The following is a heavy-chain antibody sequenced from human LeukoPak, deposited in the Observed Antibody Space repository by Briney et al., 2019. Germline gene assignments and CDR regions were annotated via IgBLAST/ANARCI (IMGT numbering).Heavy chain of an antibody. CDR3: ARQIASAGTAGFDF. J-gene: IGHJ4*02. V-gene: IGHV4-39*07. CDR2: IYYSGST. D-gene: IGHD6-13*01. Sequence: SETLSLTCAISGGSISGTPYYWGWIRQPPGKGLEWIGSIYYSGSTYYNPSLKSRLTISVDTSKNQFSLKLSSVTAADTAVYYCARQIASAGTAGFDFWGQGALVTVSS. CDR1: GGSISGTPYY.